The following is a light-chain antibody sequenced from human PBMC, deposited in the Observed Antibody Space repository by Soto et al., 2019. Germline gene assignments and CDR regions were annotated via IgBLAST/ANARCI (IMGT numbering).Light chain of an antibody. Sequence: QSALTQPASVSGSPGQSITISCTGTSSDVGRYNYVSWYQQHPGKAPKLIIYEVTNRASGVSNRFSAYKSGNTASLTISGLQAEDEADYYCSSYTSSSILYVFGTGTKVTVL. J-gene: IGLJ1*01. V-gene: IGLV2-14*01. CDR3: SSYTSSSILYV. CDR1: SSDVGRYNY. CDR2: EVT.